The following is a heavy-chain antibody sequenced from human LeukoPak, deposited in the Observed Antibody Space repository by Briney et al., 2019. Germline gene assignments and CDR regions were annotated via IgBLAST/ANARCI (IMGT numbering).Heavy chain of an antibody. Sequence: ASVKVSCKASGYTFTSYDINWVRQATGQGLEWMGWMNPNSGNTGYAQKFQGRVTITRNTSISTAYMELSSLRSEDTAVYYCARDIAAAGTELDYWGQGTLVTVSS. CDR3: ARDIAAAGTELDY. CDR2: MNPNSGNT. D-gene: IGHD6-13*01. CDR1: GYTFTSYD. V-gene: IGHV1-8*03. J-gene: IGHJ4*02.